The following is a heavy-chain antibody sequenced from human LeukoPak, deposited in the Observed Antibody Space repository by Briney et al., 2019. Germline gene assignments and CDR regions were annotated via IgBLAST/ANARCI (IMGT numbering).Heavy chain of an antibody. J-gene: IGHJ4*02. CDR1: GGSFSGYY. V-gene: IGHV4-34*01. Sequence: SETLSLTCAVYGGSFSGYYWSWIRQPPGKGLEWIGEINHSGSTNYNPSLKSRVTISVDTPKDQFSLKLSSVTAADTAVYYCARSEDSVFDYWGQGTLVTVSS. CDR2: INHSGST. D-gene: IGHD2-15*01. CDR3: ARSEDSVFDY.